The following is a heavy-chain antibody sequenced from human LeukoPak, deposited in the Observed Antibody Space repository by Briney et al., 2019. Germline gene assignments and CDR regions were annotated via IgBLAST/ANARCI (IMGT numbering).Heavy chain of an antibody. D-gene: IGHD1-26*01. Sequence: SETLSLTCTVSGGSISSYYWSWIRQPPGKGLEWIGYIYYSGGTNYNPSLKSRVTISVDTSKNQFSLKLSSVTAADTAIYYCVKDNGRWFDPWGQGTLVIVSS. J-gene: IGHJ5*02. CDR3: VKDNGRWFDP. CDR2: IYYSGGT. V-gene: IGHV4-59*01. CDR1: GGSISSYY.